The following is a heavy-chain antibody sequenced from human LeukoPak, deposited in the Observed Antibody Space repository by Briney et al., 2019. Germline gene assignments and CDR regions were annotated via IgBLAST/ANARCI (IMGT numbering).Heavy chain of an antibody. D-gene: IGHD2-8*02. V-gene: IGHV3-7*01. CDR2: IKQDGSEH. Sequence: PGGSLRLSCAASGFTFDDYGMSWVRQAPGKGLEWVADIKQDGSEHNYVDSVGGRFTISRDNGKNSLYLQMNSLRVEDTAVYFCARDSTGWQADSFDIWGQGTMVTVSS. CDR3: ARDSTGWQADSFDI. J-gene: IGHJ3*02. CDR1: GFTFDDYG.